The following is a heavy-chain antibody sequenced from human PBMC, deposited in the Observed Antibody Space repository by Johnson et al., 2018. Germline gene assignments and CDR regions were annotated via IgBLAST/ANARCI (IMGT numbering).Heavy chain of an antibody. V-gene: IGHV3-53*01. Sequence: VQLVQSGGGLIQPGGSXRLSCAASGFTVSSNYMSWVRQAPGKGLEWVSVIYSGGSTYYADSVKGRFTISRDNSKNTLYLQMNSLRAEDTAVYYCARDSGYCSSTSCAEGMDVWGQGTTVTVSS. CDR3: ARDSGYCSSTSCAEGMDV. CDR2: IYSGGST. J-gene: IGHJ6*02. CDR1: GFTVSSNY. D-gene: IGHD2-2*01.